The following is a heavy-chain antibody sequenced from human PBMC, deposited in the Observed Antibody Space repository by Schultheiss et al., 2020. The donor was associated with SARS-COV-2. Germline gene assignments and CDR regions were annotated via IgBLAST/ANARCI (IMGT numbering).Heavy chain of an antibody. CDR2: INHSGST. J-gene: IGHJ5*02. D-gene: IGHD6-6*01. CDR3: ARHSSSSFHWFDP. CDR1: GFTFSSYS. Sequence: GSLRLSCAASGFTFSSYSMNWVRQAPGKGLEWIGEINHSGSTNYNPSLKSRVTISVDTSKNQFSLKLSSVTAADTAVYYCARHSSSSFHWFDPWGQGTLVTVSS. V-gene: IGHV4-34*01.